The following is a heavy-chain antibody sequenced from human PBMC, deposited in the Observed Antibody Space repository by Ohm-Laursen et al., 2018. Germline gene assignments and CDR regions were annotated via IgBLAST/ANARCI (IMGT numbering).Heavy chain of an antibody. Sequence: GSLRLSCAASGFTFSSYGMSWVRQAPGKGLEWVSGISGSGDSTYYADSVKGRFTISRDNSKNTLYLQMNSLRAEDTAVYYCARDTAGDWGQGTLVTVSS. J-gene: IGHJ4*02. V-gene: IGHV3-23*01. CDR3: ARDTAGD. D-gene: IGHD3-10*01. CDR2: ISGSGDST. CDR1: GFTFSSYG.